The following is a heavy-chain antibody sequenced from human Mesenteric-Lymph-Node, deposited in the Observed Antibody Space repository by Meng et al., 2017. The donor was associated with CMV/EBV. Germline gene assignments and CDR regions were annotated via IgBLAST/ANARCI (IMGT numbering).Heavy chain of an antibody. D-gene: IGHD2-2*02. V-gene: IGHV3-23*01. CDR2: ISGSGEDT. CDR3: ARDGIPAAILWYYYYGMDV. CDR1: GFTFSDYA. J-gene: IGHJ6*02. Sequence: GGSLRLSCAASGFTFSDYAIGWVRQAPGKGLDWVSAISGSGEDTYYADSVKGRFIISRDVSQNTVSVQMNSLRGDDTAVYYCARDGIPAAILWYYYYGMDVWGQGTTVTVSS.